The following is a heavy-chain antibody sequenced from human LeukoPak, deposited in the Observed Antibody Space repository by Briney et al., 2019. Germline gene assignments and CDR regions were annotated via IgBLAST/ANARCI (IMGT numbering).Heavy chain of an antibody. V-gene: IGHV3-7*04. CDR1: GFTFSGQW. CDR2: IKEDGSAT. Sequence: GGSLRLSCAASGFTFSGQWMSWVRQAPGKGLEWVANIKEDGSATSYVDSVKGRSTISRDNAKSSLYLQMNSLRVDDTAVYYCAMATRWGQGTLVTVSS. CDR3: AMATR. J-gene: IGHJ4*02.